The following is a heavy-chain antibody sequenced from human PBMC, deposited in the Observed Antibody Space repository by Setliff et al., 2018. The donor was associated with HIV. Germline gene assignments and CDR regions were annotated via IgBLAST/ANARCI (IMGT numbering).Heavy chain of an antibody. D-gene: IGHD3-9*01. J-gene: IGHJ6*03. CDR1: GGSISSSNW. CDR3: AKILNLYNYMDA. Sequence: SETLSLTCAVSGGSISSSNWWSWVRQPPEKGLEWIGEIYHGGSTNYNPSLKSRVTISVDKSKNQFSLKLSSVTAADTAVYYCAKILNLYNYMDAWGKGTSVTVSS. CDR2: IYHGGST. V-gene: IGHV4-4*02.